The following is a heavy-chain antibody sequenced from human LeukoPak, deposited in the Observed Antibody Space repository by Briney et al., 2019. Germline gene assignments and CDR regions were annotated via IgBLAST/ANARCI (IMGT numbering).Heavy chain of an antibody. J-gene: IGHJ4*02. CDR3: AREKAAAGTPY. D-gene: IGHD6-13*01. Sequence: SVKVSCKASGDTFSSYAISWVRQAPGQGLEWMGRIIPILGIANYAQKFQGRVTITADKSTSTAYMELSSLRSEDTAVYYCAREKAAAGTPYWGQGTLVTVSS. V-gene: IGHV1-69*04. CDR1: GDTFSSYA. CDR2: IIPILGIA.